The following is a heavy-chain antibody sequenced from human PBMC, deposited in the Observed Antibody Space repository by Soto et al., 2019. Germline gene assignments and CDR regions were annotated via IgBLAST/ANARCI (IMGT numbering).Heavy chain of an antibody. J-gene: IGHJ4*02. D-gene: IGHD3-16*01. CDR1: GGTFTSNS. CDR3: ATGRRSDLQFGLFDS. Sequence: QVHLVQSGAEVKRPGSSVKVSCKASGGTFTSNSVNWVRQAPGQGLEWMGRVIPILEMTNYAQKFQGRVTITADTSTGTVYMEWNIIRSEDTAIYYCATGRRSDLQFGLFDSWGQGTLVTVSA. CDR2: VIPILEMT. V-gene: IGHV1-69*02.